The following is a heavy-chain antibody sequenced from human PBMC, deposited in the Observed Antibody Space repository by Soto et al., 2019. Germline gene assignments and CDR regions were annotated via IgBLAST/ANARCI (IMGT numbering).Heavy chain of an antibody. J-gene: IGHJ6*02. CDR2: IIPIFGTA. D-gene: IGHD3-3*01. CDR3: ARGSLTIFGVVTYYGMDV. CDR1: GGTFSSYA. V-gene: IGHV1-69*13. Sequence: ASVKVSCKASGGTFSSYAISWVRQAPGQGLEWMGGIIPIFGTANYAQKFQGRVTITADESTSTAYMELSSLRSEDTAVYYCARGSLTIFGVVTYYGMDVWGQGTTVTVS.